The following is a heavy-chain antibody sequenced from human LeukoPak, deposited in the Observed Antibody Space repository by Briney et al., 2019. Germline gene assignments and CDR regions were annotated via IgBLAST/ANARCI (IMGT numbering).Heavy chain of an antibody. J-gene: IGHJ4*02. D-gene: IGHD3-3*01. V-gene: IGHV2-70*04. Sequence: SGPALVKPTQTLTLTCTFSGFSLSTSGMRVSWIRQLPGKALEWLARIDWDDDKFYSTSLKTRLTISKDTSKNQVVLTMTNMDPVDTATYYCARNFGYYDFWSGYYLGSGYFDYWGQGTLVTVSS. CDR2: IDWDDDK. CDR3: ARNFGYYDFWSGYYLGSGYFDY. CDR1: GFSLSTSGMR.